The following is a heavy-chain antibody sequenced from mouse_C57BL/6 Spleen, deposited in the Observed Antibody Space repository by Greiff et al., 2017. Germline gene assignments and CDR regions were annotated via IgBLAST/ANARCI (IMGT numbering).Heavy chain of an antibody. D-gene: IGHD3-2*02. Sequence: QVQLQQSGAELVRPGTSVKVSCKASGYAFTNYLIEWVKQRPGQGLEWIGVINPGSGGTNYNEKFKGKATLTADKSSSTAYMQLSSLTSEDSAVYVCARKLRLLYYFDYWGPGTTLTVSS. V-gene: IGHV1-54*01. J-gene: IGHJ2*01. CDR3: ARKLRLLYYFDY. CDR2: INPGSGGT. CDR1: GYAFTNYL.